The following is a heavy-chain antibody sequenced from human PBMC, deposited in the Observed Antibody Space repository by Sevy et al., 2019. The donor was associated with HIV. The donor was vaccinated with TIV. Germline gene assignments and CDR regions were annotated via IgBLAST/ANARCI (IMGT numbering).Heavy chain of an antibody. Sequence: GGSLRLSCAASGFTFSNYGMHWVRQAPGKGLEWVAVIWNDGSNKYYADPVKGRFTISRDNSKNTRYLQMNSLRVEDTAVYFCAGGGDFNDGSAKRDFDYWGQGTLVTVSS. J-gene: IGHJ4*02. CDR1: GFTFSNYG. CDR2: IWNDGSNK. D-gene: IGHD2-21*02. CDR3: AGGGDFNDGSAKRDFDY. V-gene: IGHV3-33*01.